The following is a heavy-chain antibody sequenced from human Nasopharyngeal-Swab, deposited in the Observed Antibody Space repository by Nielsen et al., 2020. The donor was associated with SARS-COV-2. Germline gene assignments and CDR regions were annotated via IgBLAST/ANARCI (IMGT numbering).Heavy chain of an antibody. V-gene: IGHV4-39*07. CDR1: GGSISSSSYY. J-gene: IGHJ3*02. CDR2: IYYSGST. CDR3: ARSRRSNYYGSGSYYNIKTDAFDI. D-gene: IGHD3-10*01. Sequence: LETLSLTCTVSGGSISSSSYYWGWIRQPPGKGLEWIGSIYYSGSTYYNPSLKSRVTISVDTSKNQFSLKLSSVTAADTAVYYCARSRRSNYYGSGSYYNIKTDAFDIWGQGTMVTVSS.